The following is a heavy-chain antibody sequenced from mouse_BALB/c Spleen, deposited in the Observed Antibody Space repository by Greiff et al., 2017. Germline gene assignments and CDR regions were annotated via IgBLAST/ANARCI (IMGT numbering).Heavy chain of an antibody. CDR2: IWTGGGT. CDR3: VTARATGGFAY. D-gene: IGHD3-1*01. Sequence: QVQLKQSGPGLVAPSQSLSITCTVSGFSLTSYDISWIRQPPGKGLEWLGVIWTGGGTNYNSAFMSRLSISKDNSKSQVFLKMNSLQTDDTAIYYCVTARATGGFAYWGQGTLVTVSA. V-gene: IGHV2-9-2*01. J-gene: IGHJ3*01. CDR1: GFSLTSYD.